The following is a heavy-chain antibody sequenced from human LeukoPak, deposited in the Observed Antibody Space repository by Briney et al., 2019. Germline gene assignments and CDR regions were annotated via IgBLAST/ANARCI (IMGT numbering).Heavy chain of an antibody. CDR3: ARASGDFFYYYGMDV. Sequence: GASVKVSCKASGGTFSSYTISWVRQAPGQGLEWMGRIIPILGIANYAQKFQGRVTITADKSTSTAYMELSSLRSEDTAVYYCARASGDFFYYYGMDVWGQGTTVTVSS. CDR2: IIPILGIA. V-gene: IGHV1-69*02. CDR1: GGTFSSYT. J-gene: IGHJ6*02. D-gene: IGHD4-17*01.